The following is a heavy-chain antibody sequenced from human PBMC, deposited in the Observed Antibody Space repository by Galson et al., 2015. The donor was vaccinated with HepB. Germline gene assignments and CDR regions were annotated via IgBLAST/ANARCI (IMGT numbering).Heavy chain of an antibody. Sequence: SETLSLTCTVSGGSISSSSYYWGWIRQPPGKGLEWIGSIYCSGSTYYNPSLKSRVTISVDTSKNQFSLKLSSVTAADTAVYYCASSSGTAGKDGSDAFDIWGQGTMVTVSS. CDR3: ASSSGTAGKDGSDAFDI. CDR1: GGSISSSSYY. J-gene: IGHJ3*02. CDR2: IYCSGST. V-gene: IGHV4-39*01. D-gene: IGHD3-22*01.